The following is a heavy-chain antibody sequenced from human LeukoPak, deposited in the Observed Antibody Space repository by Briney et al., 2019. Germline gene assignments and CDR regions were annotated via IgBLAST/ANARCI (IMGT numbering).Heavy chain of an antibody. CDR2: FYYSGST. D-gene: IGHD5-12*01. CDR3: ARDGSFIYSGSHLN. Sequence: PSETLSLTCTVSGGSISSYYWSWIRQSPGKGLEWIGYFYYSGSTNYNPSLRSRVTISVDTSKNQFSLKLSSVTAADTAVYYRARDGSFIYSGSHLNWGQGTLVTVSS. J-gene: IGHJ4*02. V-gene: IGHV4-59*01. CDR1: GGSISSYY.